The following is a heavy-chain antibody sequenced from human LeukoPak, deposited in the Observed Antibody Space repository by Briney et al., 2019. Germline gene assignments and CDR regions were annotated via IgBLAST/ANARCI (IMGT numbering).Heavy chain of an antibody. V-gene: IGHV4-59*12. Sequence: SETLSLTCTVSGGSISSYYWSWIRQPPGKGLEWIGYIYYSGSTNYNPSLKSRVTISVDTSKNQFSLKLGSVTAADTAVYYCARGTYGIVGALGVFDPWGQGTLVTVSS. D-gene: IGHD1-26*01. CDR3: ARGTYGIVGALGVFDP. CDR1: GGSISSYY. J-gene: IGHJ5*02. CDR2: IYYSGST.